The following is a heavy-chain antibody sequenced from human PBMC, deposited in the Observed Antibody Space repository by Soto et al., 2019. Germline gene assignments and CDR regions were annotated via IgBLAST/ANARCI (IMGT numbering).Heavy chain of an antibody. CDR3: AKAPTDCSGGSCYSGAFDI. Sequence: PGGSLRLSCAASGFTFDDYAMHWVRQAPGKGLEWVSGISWNSGSIGYADSVKGRFTISRDNAKNSLYLQMNSLRAEDTALYYCAKAPTDCSGGSCYSGAFDIWGQGTMVTVSS. CDR1: GFTFDDYA. V-gene: IGHV3-9*01. D-gene: IGHD2-15*01. J-gene: IGHJ3*02. CDR2: ISWNSGSI.